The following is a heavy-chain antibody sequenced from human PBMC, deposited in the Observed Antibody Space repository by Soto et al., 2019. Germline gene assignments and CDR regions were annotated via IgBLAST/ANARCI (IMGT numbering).Heavy chain of an antibody. J-gene: IGHJ4*02. V-gene: IGHV3-21*01. Sequence: PGGSLRLSCAASGFTFSLYSMIWVRQAPGTGLGWVASITSSSSYIYYEDSLKGRFTISRDNAKNSLFLQLDSLRAEDTAVYFCVRARSTDSGPDFWGQGTLVTVSS. D-gene: IGHD3-22*01. CDR3: VRARSTDSGPDF. CDR1: GFTFSLYS. CDR2: ITSSSSYI.